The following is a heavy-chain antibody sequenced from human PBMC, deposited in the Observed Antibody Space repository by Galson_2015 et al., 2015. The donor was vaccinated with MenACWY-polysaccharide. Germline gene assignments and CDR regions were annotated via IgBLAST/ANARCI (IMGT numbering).Heavy chain of an antibody. Sequence: SLRLSCAASGFTFSNFWMSLVRQAPGTELEWVASIKQDGREKYLVDSVKGRFTISRDNAETSLFLQMNSLRAEDTAVYYCARERWVRGVFFDQWGQGTLVTVSS. V-gene: IGHV3-7*01. CDR2: IKQDGREK. CDR3: ARERWVRGVFFDQ. CDR1: GFTFSNFW. J-gene: IGHJ4*02. D-gene: IGHD3-10*01.